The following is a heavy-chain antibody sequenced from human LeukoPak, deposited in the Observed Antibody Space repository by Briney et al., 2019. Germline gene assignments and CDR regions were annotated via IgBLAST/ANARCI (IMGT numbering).Heavy chain of an antibody. CDR3: ARNYYDSSGYSPLKYYMDV. Sequence: ASVKVSCKASGYTFTSYGISWVRQAPGQGLEWMGWISAYNGNTNYAQKLQGRVTMTTDTSTSTAYMELRSLRSDDTAVYYCARNYYDSSGYSPLKYYMDVWGKGTTVTVSS. CDR2: ISAYNGNT. J-gene: IGHJ6*03. CDR1: GYTFTSYG. D-gene: IGHD3-22*01. V-gene: IGHV1-18*01.